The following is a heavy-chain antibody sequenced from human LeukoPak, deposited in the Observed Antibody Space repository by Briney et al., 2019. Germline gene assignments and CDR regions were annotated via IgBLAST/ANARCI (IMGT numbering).Heavy chain of an antibody. CDR1: GGSISSYY. Sequence: SETLSLTCTISGGSISSYYCSWIRQPPGKGLEWIGDINHSGTTNYSPSLKSRVTISVDTSKNQFSLKLSSVTAADTAVFYCARRTGTYYYDSSGYSPWRYYFDYWGQGTLVTVSS. J-gene: IGHJ4*02. V-gene: IGHV4-34*01. D-gene: IGHD3-22*01. CDR2: INHSGTT. CDR3: ARRTGTYYYDSSGYSPWRYYFDY.